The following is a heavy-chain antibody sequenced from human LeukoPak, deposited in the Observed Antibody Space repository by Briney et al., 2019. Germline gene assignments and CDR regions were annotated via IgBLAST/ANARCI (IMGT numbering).Heavy chain of an antibody. CDR1: GGTFSSYT. CDR3: ARDPFGYSYGQRTNYFDY. CDR2: IIPILGIA. J-gene: IGHJ4*02. D-gene: IGHD5-18*01. Sequence: SVKVSCKTSGGTFSSYTISWVRQAPGQGLEWMGRIIPILGIANYAQKFYGRVTITADKSTSTAYMELSSLRSEDTAVYYCARDPFGYSYGQRTNYFDYWGQGTLVTVSS. V-gene: IGHV1-69*04.